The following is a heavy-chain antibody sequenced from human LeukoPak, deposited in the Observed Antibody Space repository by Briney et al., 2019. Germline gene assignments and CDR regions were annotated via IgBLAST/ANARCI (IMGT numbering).Heavy chain of an antibody. CDR3: ARGPLNYYDSSGYVDY. CDR2: IYYSGST. J-gene: IGHJ4*02. D-gene: IGHD3-22*01. Sequence: SETLSLTCTVSGGSVSSGSYYWSWIRQPPGKGLEWIGYIYYSGSTNYNPSLKSRVTISVDTSKNQFSLKLSSVTAADTAVYYCARGPLNYYDSSGYVDYWGQGTLVTVSS. V-gene: IGHV4-61*01. CDR1: GGSVSSGSYY.